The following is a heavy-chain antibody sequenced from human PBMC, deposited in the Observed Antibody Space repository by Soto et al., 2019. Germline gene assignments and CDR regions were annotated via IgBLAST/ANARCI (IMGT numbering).Heavy chain of an antibody. D-gene: IGHD3-10*01. V-gene: IGHV3-30*18. J-gene: IGHJ6*02. CDR1: GFTFSSYG. Sequence: QVQLVESGGGVVQPGRSLRLSCAASGFTFSSYGMHWVRQAPGKGLEWVAVISYDGSNKYYADSVKGRFTISRDNSKTTLYLQMNSLRAEDTAVYYCAKGDMVRGVIHYYYYYYGMDVWGQGTTVTVSS. CDR3: AKGDMVRGVIHYYYYYYGMDV. CDR2: ISYDGSNK.